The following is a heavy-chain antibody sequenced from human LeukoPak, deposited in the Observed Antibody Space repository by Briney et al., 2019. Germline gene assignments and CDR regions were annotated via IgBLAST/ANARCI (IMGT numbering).Heavy chain of an antibody. J-gene: IGHJ4*02. Sequence: GGSLRLSCTASGFTFSSYGMHWVRQAPGKGLEWVAVIWFNGRNKYYADSVKGRFTISRDNSKNTLYLQMNSLRAEDTAVCYCARDRGYGSDYWGQGTLVTVSS. CDR1: GFTFSSYG. CDR2: IWFNGRNK. V-gene: IGHV3-33*01. CDR3: ARDRGYGSDY. D-gene: IGHD3-10*01.